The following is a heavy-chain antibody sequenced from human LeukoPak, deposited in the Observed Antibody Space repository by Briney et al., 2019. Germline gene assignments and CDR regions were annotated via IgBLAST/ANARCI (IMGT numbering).Heavy chain of an antibody. CDR3: ARERRLWSGGYYGMDV. CDR1: GGSISSRSYY. CDR2: VYYSGST. V-gene: IGHV4-39*02. Sequence: SETLSLTCTVSGGSISSRSYYWGWIRQPPGKGLEWIGNVYYSGSTYYNLSLRSRVTISVDTSKNQFSLELNSVTAADTAVYYCARERRLWSGGYYGMDVWGQGTTVTVSS. J-gene: IGHJ6*02. D-gene: IGHD3-3*01.